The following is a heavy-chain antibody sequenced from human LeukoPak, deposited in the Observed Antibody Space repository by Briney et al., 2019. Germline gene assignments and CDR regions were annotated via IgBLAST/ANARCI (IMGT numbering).Heavy chain of an antibody. CDR3: ARGSSSWTHDY. V-gene: IGHV1-3*01. Sequence: ASVKVSCKASGYTFTSYAMHWVRQAPGQRLEWMGWINAGNGNTKYSQKFQGRVTMTRDTSISTAYMELSRLRSDDTAVYYCARGSSSWTHDYWGQGTLVTVSS. CDR1: GYTFTSYA. J-gene: IGHJ4*02. CDR2: INAGNGNT. D-gene: IGHD6-13*01.